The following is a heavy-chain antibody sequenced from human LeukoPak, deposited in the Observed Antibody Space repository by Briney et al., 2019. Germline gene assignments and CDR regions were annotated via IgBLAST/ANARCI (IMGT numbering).Heavy chain of an antibody. CDR1: GYSSTSYW. V-gene: IGHV5-51*01. CDR3: ARHLDSNYYNHYGMDV. CDR2: LFHGDSDT. J-gene: IGHJ6*01. D-gene: IGHD4-11*01. Sequence: GESLQRSCHGSGYSSTSYWIACVGHVTRQGREWGGTLFHGDSDTRYSPSFQGQVTISADKSISTAYLQWSSLKASDTAMYYCARHLDSNYYNHYGMDVWGQGTTVTVSS.